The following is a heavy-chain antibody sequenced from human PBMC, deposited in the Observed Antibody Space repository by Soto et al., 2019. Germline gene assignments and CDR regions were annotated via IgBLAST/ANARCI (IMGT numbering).Heavy chain of an antibody. D-gene: IGHD5-12*01. CDR1: GYSFTIYW. CDR2: IYPGDSDT. J-gene: IGHJ6*02. V-gene: IGHV5-51*03. CDR3: ATTVATNYYYYYGMDV. Sequence: GECLKIAGKGSGYSFTIYWIGWVRQMPGKGLEWMGIIYPGDSDTRYSPSFQGQVTISADKSISTAYLQWSSLKASDTAMYYCATTVATNYYYYYGMDVWGQGTTVNV.